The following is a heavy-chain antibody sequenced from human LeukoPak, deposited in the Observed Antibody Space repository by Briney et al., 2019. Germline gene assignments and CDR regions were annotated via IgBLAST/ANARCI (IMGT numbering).Heavy chain of an antibody. D-gene: IGHD6-19*01. J-gene: IGHJ4*02. Sequence: SETLSLTCTVSGYSISSGYYWGWIRQPPGKGLEWIGEINHSGSTNYNPSLKSRVTISVDTSKNQFSLKLSSVTAADTAVYYCARQVRSGWYDYWGQGTLVTVSS. CDR3: ARQVRSGWYDY. V-gene: IGHV4-38-2*02. CDR2: INHSGST. CDR1: GYSISSGYY.